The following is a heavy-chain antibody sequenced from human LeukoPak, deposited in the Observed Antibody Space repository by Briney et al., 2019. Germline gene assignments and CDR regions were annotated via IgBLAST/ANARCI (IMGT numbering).Heavy chain of an antibody. D-gene: IGHD3-22*01. V-gene: IGHV1-24*01. CDR3: ATSGVRRNYYDSSGFDY. CDR2: FDPEDGET. Sequence: GASVKVSCKVSGYTLTELSMHWVRQAPGKGLEWMGGFDPEDGETIYAQKFQGRVTMTEDTSTDTAYMELSGLRSEDTAVYYCATSGVRRNYYDSSGFDYWGQGTLVTVSS. CDR1: GYTLTELS. J-gene: IGHJ4*02.